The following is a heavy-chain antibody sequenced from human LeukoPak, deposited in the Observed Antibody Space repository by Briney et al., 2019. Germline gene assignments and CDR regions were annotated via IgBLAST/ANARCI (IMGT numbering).Heavy chain of an antibody. CDR1: GGSITNRTDH. CDR3: ARHTGPDTMMVVVSPVGWFDP. V-gene: IGHV4-39*01. D-gene: IGHD3-22*01. CDR2: IYHSGRT. Sequence: PSETLSLTCTVSGGSITNRTDHWAWIRQPPGKGLEWIGSIYHSGRTYYNPSLKSRVPISVDTSKRQFSLKLSSVTAADTSVYYCARHTGPDTMMVVVSPVGWFDPWGQGTQVTVSS. J-gene: IGHJ5*02.